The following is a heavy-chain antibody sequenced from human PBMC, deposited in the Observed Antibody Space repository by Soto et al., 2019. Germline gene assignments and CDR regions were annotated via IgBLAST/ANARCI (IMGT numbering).Heavy chain of an antibody. CDR2: ISSNGGST. V-gene: IGHV3-64D*08. Sequence: GGSLRLSCSASGFTFSSYAMHWVRQAPGKGLEYVSAISSNGGSTYYADSVKGRFTISRDNSKNTLYLQMSSLRAEDTAVYYCVKDLRILWFGEFPLFDYWGQGTLVTVSS. J-gene: IGHJ4*02. CDR1: GFTFSSYA. CDR3: VKDLRILWFGEFPLFDY. D-gene: IGHD3-10*01.